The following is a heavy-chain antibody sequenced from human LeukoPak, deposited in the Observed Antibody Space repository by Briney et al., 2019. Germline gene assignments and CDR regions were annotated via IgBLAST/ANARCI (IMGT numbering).Heavy chain of an antibody. Sequence: PGGSLRLSCAASGFTFSSYAMSWVRQAPGKGLEWVSAISGSGGSTYYVDSVKGRFTISRDNSKNTLYLQMNSLRAEDTAVYYCAKLTGRIVGATNGYWGQGTLVTVSS. V-gene: IGHV3-23*01. CDR2: ISGSGGST. D-gene: IGHD1-26*01. CDR1: GFTFSSYA. J-gene: IGHJ4*02. CDR3: AKLTGRIVGATNGY.